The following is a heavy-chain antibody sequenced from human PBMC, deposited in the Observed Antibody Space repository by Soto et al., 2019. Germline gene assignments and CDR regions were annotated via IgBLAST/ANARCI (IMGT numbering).Heavy chain of an antibody. CDR3: ARAGDTSLGIRELGAFDI. CDR1: GFIFSNYD. Sequence: GESLKISCRASGFIFSNYDMHWVRQAAGKGLEWVAVVWYDGSNKYYADSVKGRFTISRDNSKSTLYLQMSSLRAEDTALYYCARAGDTSLGIRELGAFDIWGQGTKVTVSS. D-gene: IGHD2-21*01. V-gene: IGHV3-33*01. CDR2: VWYDGSNK. J-gene: IGHJ3*02.